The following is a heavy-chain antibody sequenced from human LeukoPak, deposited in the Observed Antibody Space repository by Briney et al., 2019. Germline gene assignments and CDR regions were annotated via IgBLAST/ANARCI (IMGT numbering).Heavy chain of an antibody. Sequence: PSETLSLTCAVYGGSFSGYYWSWIRQPPGKGLEWIGEINHSGSTNYNPSLKSRVTISVDTSKNQFSLKLSSVTAADTAVYYCARGGRKTYYYDTHPLFDYWGQGTLVTVSS. J-gene: IGHJ4*02. CDR2: INHSGST. V-gene: IGHV4-34*01. CDR3: ARGGRKTYYYDTHPLFDY. D-gene: IGHD3-22*01. CDR1: GGSFSGYY.